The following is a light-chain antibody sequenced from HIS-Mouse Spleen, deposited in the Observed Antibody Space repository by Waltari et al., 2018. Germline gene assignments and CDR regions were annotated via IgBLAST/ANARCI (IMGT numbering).Light chain of an antibody. CDR2: EVS. Sequence: QSALTQPASVSGSPGQSITLPCPGTSSDVGGYNYVPWYQQHPGKAPKLMIYEVSNRPSGVSNRFSGSKSGNTASLTISGLQAEDEADYYCSSYTSSSTLVFGGGTKLTVL. J-gene: IGLJ2*01. CDR3: SSYTSSSTLV. V-gene: IGLV2-14*01. CDR1: SSDVGGYNY.